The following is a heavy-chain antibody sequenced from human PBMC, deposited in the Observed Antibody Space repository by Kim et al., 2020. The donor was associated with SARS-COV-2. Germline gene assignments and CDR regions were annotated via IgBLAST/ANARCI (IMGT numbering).Heavy chain of an antibody. Sequence: SPSFQGHVTISADKSISTAYLQWSSLKASDTAMYYCARHREQWLYNWFDPWGQGTLVTVSS. J-gene: IGHJ5*02. CDR3: ARHREQWLYNWFDP. D-gene: IGHD6-19*01. V-gene: IGHV5-10-1*01.